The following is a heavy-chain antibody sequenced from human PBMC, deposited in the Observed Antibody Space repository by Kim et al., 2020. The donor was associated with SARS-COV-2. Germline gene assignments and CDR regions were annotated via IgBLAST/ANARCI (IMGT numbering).Heavy chain of an antibody. J-gene: IGHJ4*02. CDR2: STI. V-gene: IGHV3-11*04. D-gene: IGHD7-27*01. CDR3: ARGGNLGDY. Sequence: STIYYADSVKGQFTISRDNAKNSLYLQMNSLRAEDTAVYYCARGGNLGDYWGQGTLVTVSS.